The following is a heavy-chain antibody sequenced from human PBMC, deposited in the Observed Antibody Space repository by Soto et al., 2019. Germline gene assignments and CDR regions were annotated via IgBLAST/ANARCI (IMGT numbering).Heavy chain of an antibody. D-gene: IGHD6-13*01. CDR1: GGSISSGGYY. Sequence: QVQLQESGPGLVKPSQTLSLTCTVSGGSISSGGYYWSWIRQHPGKGLEWIGYIYYSGSTDYNPSLNSRVTISVDTSKNPFSLKLSSVTAADTAVYYCARGGIAAAAPPDYWGQGTLVTVSS. J-gene: IGHJ4*02. V-gene: IGHV4-31*03. CDR3: ARGGIAAAAPPDY. CDR2: IYYSGST.